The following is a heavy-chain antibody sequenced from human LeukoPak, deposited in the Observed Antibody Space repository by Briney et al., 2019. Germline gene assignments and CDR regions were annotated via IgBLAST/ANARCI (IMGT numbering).Heavy chain of an antibody. Sequence: TSQTLSLTCGISGDSVSSNSAAWNWIRQSPSRGLEWLGRTYYRSKWYNDYAVSVKSRITINPDTSKNQFSLQLNSVTPEDTAVYYCARDRLGLRYFDWLFHYGMDVWGQGTTVTVSS. CDR1: GDSVSSNSAA. CDR3: ARDRLGLRYFDWLFHYGMDV. D-gene: IGHD3-9*01. CDR2: TYYRSKWYN. V-gene: IGHV6-1*01. J-gene: IGHJ6*01.